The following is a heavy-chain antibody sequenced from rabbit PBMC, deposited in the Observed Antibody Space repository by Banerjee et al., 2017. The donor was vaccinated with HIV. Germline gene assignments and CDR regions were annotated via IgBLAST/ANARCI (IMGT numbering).Heavy chain of an antibody. J-gene: IGHJ4*01. CDR3: ARDYAGAIGYSYRYFNL. Sequence: QEQLEVSGGDLVKPEGSLTLTCTASGFSFSGSYWTCWVRQAPGKGLEWIACINTISGDTVYATWAKGRFTISKASWTTVTLQMTSLTAADTATYFCARDYAGAIGYSYRYFNLWGPGTLVTV. V-gene: IGHV1S45*01. D-gene: IGHD4-2*01. CDR1: GFSFSGSYW. CDR2: INTISGDT.